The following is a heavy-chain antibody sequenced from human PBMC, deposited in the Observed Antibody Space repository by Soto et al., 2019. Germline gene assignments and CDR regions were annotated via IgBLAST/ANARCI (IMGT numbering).Heavy chain of an antibody. CDR2: IYYSGST. J-gene: IGHJ4*02. CDR3: ARQAGLQALDY. V-gene: IGHV4-59*08. CDR1: GGSISSYY. Sequence: SETLSLTCTVSGGSISSYYWSLIRQPPGKGLEWIGYIYYSGSTHYNPSLKSRVTISLDTSKNQVSLKLSSVTAADTAVYYCARQAGLQALDYWGQGTLVTVSS. D-gene: IGHD3-10*01.